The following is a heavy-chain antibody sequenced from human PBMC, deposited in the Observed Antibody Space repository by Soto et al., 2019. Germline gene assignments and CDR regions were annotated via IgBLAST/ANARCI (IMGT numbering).Heavy chain of an antibody. Sequence: GGSLRLSCAASGFTFSSYDMHWVRQATGKGLEWVSAIGTAGDTYYPGSVKGRFTISRENAKNSLYLQMNSLRAEDTAVYYCARVGSSGYNDAFDIWGQGTMVTVSS. V-gene: IGHV3-13*01. J-gene: IGHJ3*02. CDR2: IGTAGDT. D-gene: IGHD3-22*01. CDR3: ARVGSSGYNDAFDI. CDR1: GFTFSSYD.